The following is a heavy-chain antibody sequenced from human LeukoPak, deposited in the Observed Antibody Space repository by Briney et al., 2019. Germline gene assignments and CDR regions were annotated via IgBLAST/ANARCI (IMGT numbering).Heavy chain of an antibody. V-gene: IGHV4-59*08. J-gene: IGHJ4*02. CDR2: LYNSGST. D-gene: IGHD1-1*01. Sequence: SETLSLTCTVSGGSITSNFWSWIRRPPGKGLQWIGYLYNSGSTSYNPSLKSRATISGDTSKNQFSLRLNSVTAADTAVYYCARAQPNWNPPDYWGQGTLVTVSS. CDR1: GGSITSNF. CDR3: ARAQPNWNPPDY.